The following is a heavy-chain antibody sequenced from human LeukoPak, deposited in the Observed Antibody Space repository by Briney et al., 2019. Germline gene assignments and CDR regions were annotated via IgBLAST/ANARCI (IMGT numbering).Heavy chain of an antibody. D-gene: IGHD3-10*01. Sequence: GASVKVSCKASGGTFSSYAISWVRQAPGQGLEWMGRIIPILGIANYAQKFQGRVTITADKSTSTAYMELSSLRSEDTAVYYCARDGLAGYYYYYMDVWGKGTTVTVSS. V-gene: IGHV1-69*04. CDR2: IIPILGIA. CDR3: ARDGLAGYYYYYMDV. J-gene: IGHJ6*03. CDR1: GGTFSSYA.